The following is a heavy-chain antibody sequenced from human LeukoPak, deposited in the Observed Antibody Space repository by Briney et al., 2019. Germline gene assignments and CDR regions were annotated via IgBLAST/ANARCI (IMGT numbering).Heavy chain of an antibody. D-gene: IGHD1-1*01. CDR2: ISTGSSTI. J-gene: IGHJ4*02. V-gene: IGHV3-48*01. CDR1: GFSFSFYS. Sequence: GGSLRLSCTTYGFSFSFYSMNWVRQAPGKGLEWVSFISTGSSTIYYADSVKGRFTISRDNSKSTLFLQMNSLRAEDTAVYYCVRREVGTFDYWGQGTLVTVSS. CDR3: VRREVGTFDY.